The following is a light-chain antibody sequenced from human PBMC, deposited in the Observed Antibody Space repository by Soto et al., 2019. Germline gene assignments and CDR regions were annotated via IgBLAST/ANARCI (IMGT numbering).Light chain of an antibody. V-gene: IGKV4-1*01. Sequence: DIVMTQSPDSLAVSLGERATINCKSSQNVLYSSDNNNYFAWYQQKPRQPPKLLIYWASTRESGVPDRFSGSGSGTDFTLTISSLQAEDVAVYYCQQYYSTPWTFDQGTKVEIK. J-gene: IGKJ1*01. CDR1: QNVLYSSDNNNY. CDR2: WAS. CDR3: QQYYSTPWT.